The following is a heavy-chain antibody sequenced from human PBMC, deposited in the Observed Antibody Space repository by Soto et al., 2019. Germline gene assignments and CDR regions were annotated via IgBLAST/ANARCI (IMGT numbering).Heavy chain of an antibody. J-gene: IGHJ4*02. D-gene: IGHD6-13*01. CDR1: GFSFSKAW. Sequence: GGSLRLSCAASGFSFSKAWMNWVRQAPGKGLEWVGRIKSKSDGGTTDYAAPVKGRFTISRDDSKDTLYLQMNSLKTEDTAVYYCTTEKGYSTTWPYFDYWGQGTLVTVSS. V-gene: IGHV3-15*07. CDR2: IKSKSDGGTT. CDR3: TTEKGYSTTWPYFDY.